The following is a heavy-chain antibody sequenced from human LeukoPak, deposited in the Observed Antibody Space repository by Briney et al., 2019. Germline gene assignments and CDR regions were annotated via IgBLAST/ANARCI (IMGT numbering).Heavy chain of an antibody. D-gene: IGHD5-24*01. CDR1: GYTFTSNH. V-gene: IGHV1-46*01. J-gene: IGHJ5*02. CDR2: IDPSGGST. Sequence: GASVKVSCKASGYTFTSNHMCWVRQAPGQGPEWMGVIDPSGGSTSYAQKFQGRLIMTRDTSTTTVYMELSSLRSEDTAVYYCARAKSLRDMATSQGSWGQGTLVTVSS. CDR3: ARAKSLRDMATSQGS.